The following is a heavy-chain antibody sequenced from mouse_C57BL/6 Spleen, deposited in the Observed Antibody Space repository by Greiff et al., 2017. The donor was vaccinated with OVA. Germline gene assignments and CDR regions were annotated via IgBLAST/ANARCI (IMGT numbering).Heavy chain of an antibody. J-gene: IGHJ3*01. CDR1: GFTFNTYA. CDR3: VGTAQAQAGFAY. Sequence: DVKLQESGGGLVQPKGSLKLSCAASGFTFNTYAMHWVRQAPGQGLEWVARIRSKSSNYATYYADSVKARFTTSRAASQSMIYLQMNNLNAEDAAMYYCVGTAQAQAGFAYWGQGTLVTVSA. CDR2: IRSKSSNYAT. V-gene: IGHV10-3*01. D-gene: IGHD3-2*02.